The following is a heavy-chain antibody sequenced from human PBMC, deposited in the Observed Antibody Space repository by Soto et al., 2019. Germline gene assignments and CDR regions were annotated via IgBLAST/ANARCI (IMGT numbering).Heavy chain of an antibody. D-gene: IGHD3-16*01. Sequence: SETLSLTCTVSGGSTSSFSWSWIRQFPGKRLEWIAFIYKSGTTNYNPSLGSRVTVSVDTSKNQFSLKLTSVTAADTAVYYCARELLQFGPRVGTFDIWGPGTMVT. CDR2: IYKSGTT. CDR1: GGSTSSFS. CDR3: ARELLQFGPRVGTFDI. J-gene: IGHJ3*02. V-gene: IGHV4-59*01.